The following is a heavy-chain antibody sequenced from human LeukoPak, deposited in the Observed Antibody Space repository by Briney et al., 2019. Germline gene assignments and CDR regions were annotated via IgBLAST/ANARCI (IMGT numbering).Heavy chain of an antibody. V-gene: IGHV4-39*01. J-gene: IGHJ4*02. Sequence: PSETLSPTCTVSGGSISSSSYYWGWIRQPPGKGLEWIGSIYYSGSTYYNPSLKSRVTISVDTSKNQFSLKLSSVTAADTAVYYCSGGTKLNDYWGQGTLVTVSS. CDR1: GGSISSSSYY. CDR3: SGGTKLNDY. D-gene: IGHD2-15*01. CDR2: IYYSGST.